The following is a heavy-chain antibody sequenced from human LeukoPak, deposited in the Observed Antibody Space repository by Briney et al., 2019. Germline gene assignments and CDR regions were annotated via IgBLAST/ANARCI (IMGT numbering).Heavy chain of an antibody. J-gene: IGHJ4*02. Sequence: GGSLRLSCAASGFTLNNYAMSWVRQAPGKGLEWVSATSSSDAGTYHAGSVRGRFTISRDNSKNTLYLQMNSLRAEDAAVYYCARAPVTSCSGVLCYPFDYWGQGTLVTVSS. V-gene: IGHV3-23*01. D-gene: IGHD2-15*01. CDR1: GFTLNNYA. CDR2: TSSSDAGT. CDR3: ARAPVTSCSGVLCYPFDY.